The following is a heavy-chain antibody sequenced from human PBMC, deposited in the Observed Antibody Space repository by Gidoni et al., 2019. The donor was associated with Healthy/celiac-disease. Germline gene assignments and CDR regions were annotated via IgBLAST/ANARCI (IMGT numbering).Heavy chain of an antibody. Sequence: QLQLQESGPGLVKPSETLSLTCTVSGGSISSSSSYWGWIRQPPGKGLEWIGSIYYSGSTYYNPSLKSRVTISVDTSKNQFSLKLSSVTAADTAVYYCARLGYCSGGSCYTPYYYYGMDVWGQGTTVTVSS. D-gene: IGHD2-15*01. CDR3: ARLGYCSGGSCYTPYYYYGMDV. CDR1: GGSISSSSSY. V-gene: IGHV4-39*01. J-gene: IGHJ6*02. CDR2: IYYSGST.